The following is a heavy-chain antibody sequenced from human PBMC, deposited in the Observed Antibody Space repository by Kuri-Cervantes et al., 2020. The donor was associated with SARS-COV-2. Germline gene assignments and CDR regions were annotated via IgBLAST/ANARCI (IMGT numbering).Heavy chain of an antibody. CDR2: IWYDGSNK. D-gene: IGHD2-2*01. J-gene: IGHJ6*02. Sequence: GGSLRLSCAASGFTFSSYGMHWVRQAPGKGLEWVAVIWYDGSNKYYADSVKGRFTISRDNSKNTPYLQMNSLRAEDTAVYYCARDDVVVPAATDYYYGMDVWGQGTTVTVSS. CDR3: ARDDVVVPAATDYYYGMDV. V-gene: IGHV3-33*08. CDR1: GFTFSSYG.